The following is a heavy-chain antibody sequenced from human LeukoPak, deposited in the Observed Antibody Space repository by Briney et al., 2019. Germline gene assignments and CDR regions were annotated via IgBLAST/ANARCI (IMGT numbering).Heavy chain of an antibody. CDR1: GFTFSDYY. V-gene: IGHV3-11*01. D-gene: IGHD2/OR15-2a*01. CDR2: ISSSGDSL. J-gene: IGHJ6*02. CDR3: AREVVIVPDYFYYGLDV. Sequence: PGGSLRLSCAASGFTFSDYYMTWIRQAPGKGLEWVSFISSSGDSLYYADSVRGRFIISRDNAKNSLFLQMNSLRAEDTAVYCCAREVVIVPDYFYYGLDVWGQGTTVTVSS.